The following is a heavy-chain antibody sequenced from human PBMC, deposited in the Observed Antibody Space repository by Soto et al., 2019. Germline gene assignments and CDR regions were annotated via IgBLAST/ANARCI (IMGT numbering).Heavy chain of an antibody. CDR2: SHHTGPT. J-gene: IGHJ4*02. CDR3: AGKPNALSYFDY. Sequence: QVQLQESGPGLVQPSQTLSLTCTVSGGSISTVDYYWTWIRQLPGKGLEWIAYSHHTGPTYYNPSLKSRLTISVDTSKNQFSLKLSSVTAADTAVYFSAGKPNALSYFDYWGQGALVTVSS. D-gene: IGHD2-8*01. V-gene: IGHV4-31*03. CDR1: GGSISTVDYY.